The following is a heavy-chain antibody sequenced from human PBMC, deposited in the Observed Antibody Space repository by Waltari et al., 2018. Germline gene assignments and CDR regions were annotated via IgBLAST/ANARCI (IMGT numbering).Heavy chain of an antibody. CDR3: AKEENGYPDY. Sequence: QVQLVESGGGLVKPGGSLRLSCAASGFSFSDYFMSWIRHAPGKGQEWVSYISSSSGYTKYADSVKGRFTISRDNAKNSLYLQMNSLRADDTAIYYCAKEENGYPDYWGQGTLVTVSS. CDR1: GFSFSDYF. J-gene: IGHJ4*02. CDR2: ISSSSGYT. V-gene: IGHV3-11*05. D-gene: IGHD3-22*01.